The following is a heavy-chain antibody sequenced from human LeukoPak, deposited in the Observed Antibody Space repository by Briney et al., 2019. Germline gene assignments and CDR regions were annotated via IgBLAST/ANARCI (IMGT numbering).Heavy chain of an antibody. J-gene: IGHJ4*02. Sequence: SETLSLTCTVSGGSISSYYWSWIRQPPGKGLEWIGYIYYTGSTNYNPSLKSRVTISVDASKNQFSLKLSSVTAADTAVYYCARSGKSAYILDYWGQGTLVTVSS. V-gene: IGHV4-59*01. D-gene: IGHD3-16*01. CDR2: IYYTGST. CDR3: ARSGKSAYILDY. CDR1: GGSISSYY.